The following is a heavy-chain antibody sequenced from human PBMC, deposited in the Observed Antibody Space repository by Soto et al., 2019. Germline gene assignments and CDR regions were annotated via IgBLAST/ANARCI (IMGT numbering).Heavy chain of an antibody. J-gene: IGHJ5*02. V-gene: IGHV3-15*01. CDR1: GFTFISAL. CDR3: TKGSNITWQDQP. CDR2: IKSKRDGETT. D-gene: IGHD3-10*01. Sequence: VVSLILSCSASGFTFISALINWVRQAPGEGLEWVGRIKSKRDGETTDYAAFVKGRFTISRDDSKNTLYVQMNSLKKDETAVYYSTKGSNITWQDQPWGQGNLVTVSS.